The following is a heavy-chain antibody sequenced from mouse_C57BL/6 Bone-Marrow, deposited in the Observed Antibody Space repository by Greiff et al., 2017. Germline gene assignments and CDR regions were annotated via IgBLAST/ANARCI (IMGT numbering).Heavy chain of an antibody. CDR1: GYTFTSYW. Sequence: QVQLQQPGAELVKPGASVKLSCKASGYTFTSYWMQWVKQRPGQGLEWIGEIDPSDSYTNYNQKFKGKATLTVDTSSSSAYMQLRSLTSEDSAVYYCSPYYGSSRAWFAYWGQGTLVTVSA. CDR3: SPYYGSSRAWFAY. D-gene: IGHD1-1*01. V-gene: IGHV1-50*01. J-gene: IGHJ3*01. CDR2: IDPSDSYT.